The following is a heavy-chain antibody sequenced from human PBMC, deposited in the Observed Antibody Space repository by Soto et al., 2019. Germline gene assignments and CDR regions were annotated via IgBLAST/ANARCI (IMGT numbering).Heavy chain of an antibody. V-gene: IGHV3-30*18. CDR1: GFTFSSYG. J-gene: IGHJ4*02. Sequence: PGGSLRLSCAAPGFTFSSYGRHWFRQAPGKGLGWVAVISYDGSDKYYADSVKGRFTISRDNSKNTLYLQMNSLRGEDRAVYYCAKGAHWVTYYYDSSGYAYFDYWGQGALVTVAS. D-gene: IGHD3-22*01. CDR2: ISYDGSDK. CDR3: AKGAHWVTYYYDSSGYAYFDY.